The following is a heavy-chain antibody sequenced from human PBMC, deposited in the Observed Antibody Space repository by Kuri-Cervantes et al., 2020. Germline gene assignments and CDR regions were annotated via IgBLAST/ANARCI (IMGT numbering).Heavy chain of an antibody. J-gene: IGHJ5*02. D-gene: IGHD6-13*01. CDR3: AREVIAAAGMGFDP. V-gene: IGHV1-2*04. Sequence: ASVKVSCKASGYTFTGYYMHWVRQAPGQGLEWMGWINPNSGGTNYAQKFQGWVTMTRDTSISTAYMELSRLSSDDTAVYYCAREVIAAAGMGFDPWGQGTLVTVSS. CDR2: INPNSGGT. CDR1: GYTFTGYY.